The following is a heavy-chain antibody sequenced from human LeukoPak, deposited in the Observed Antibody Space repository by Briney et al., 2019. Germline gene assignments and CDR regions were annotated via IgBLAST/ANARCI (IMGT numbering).Heavy chain of an antibody. D-gene: IGHD3-3*01. CDR1: GFSFNNFG. CDR2: ICSSSSIT. Sequence: GGSLRLSCAASGFSFNNFGLNWVRQAPGRGLEWVSYICSSSSITNYADAVEGRFTISRDSATKSLHLQMDSLRVEDTAVYYCVRGVAGRIATFGVIRGGYFDYWGQGTLVTVSS. CDR3: VRGVAGRIATFGVIRGGYFDY. J-gene: IGHJ4*02. V-gene: IGHV3-48*01.